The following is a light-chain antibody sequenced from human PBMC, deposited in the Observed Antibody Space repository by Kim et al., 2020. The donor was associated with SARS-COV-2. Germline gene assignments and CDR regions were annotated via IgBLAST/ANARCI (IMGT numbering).Light chain of an antibody. CDR1: QGISNY. CDR2: GAS. Sequence: PSVGDRVTITCRASQGISNYLAWYQRNPGKAPKLLIYGASTLQSGVPSRFSGSGSGTEFTLTISSLQPEDFATYSCHQSYTYPRSFGQGTKVDIK. CDR3: HQSYTYPRS. J-gene: IGKJ1*01. V-gene: IGKV1-9*01.